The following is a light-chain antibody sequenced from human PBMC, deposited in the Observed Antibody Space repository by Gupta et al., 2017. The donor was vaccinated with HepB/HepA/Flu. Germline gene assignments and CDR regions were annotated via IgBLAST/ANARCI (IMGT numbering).Light chain of an antibody. J-gene: IGLJ2*01. CDR1: SSDVGRWNL. V-gene: IGLV2-23*02. CDR3: YSYVGNDNLI. Sequence: QSALTQPASVSGSPGQSITIPCAGSSSDVGRWNLVCWYQQHPGKAPKVMIYEVSGRPAGVSTRFSGSKSGNTASLTISGHQAEDGAYYYCYSYVGNDNLIFGGGTKLTVL. CDR2: EVS.